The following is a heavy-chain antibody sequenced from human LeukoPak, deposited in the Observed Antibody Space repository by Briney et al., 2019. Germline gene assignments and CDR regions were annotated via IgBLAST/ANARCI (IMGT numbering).Heavy chain of an antibody. V-gene: IGHV3-7*01. CDR2: MNQDGGGK. Sequence: GGSLRLSCAASGFTFSNYWMSWVRQAPGKGLEWVANMNQDGGGKYYVDSVKGRFTISRDNTKNSLYLQMNSLGVEDTAVYYCARDGGYSGYDADCWGQGTLVTVSS. J-gene: IGHJ4*02. CDR3: ARDGGYSGYDADC. D-gene: IGHD5-12*01. CDR1: GFTFSNYW.